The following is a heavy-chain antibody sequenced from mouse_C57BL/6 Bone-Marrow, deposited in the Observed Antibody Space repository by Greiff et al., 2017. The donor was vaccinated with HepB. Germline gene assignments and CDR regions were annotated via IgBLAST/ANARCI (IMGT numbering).Heavy chain of an antibody. CDR3: ASGAWFAY. V-gene: IGHV1-63*01. J-gene: IGHJ3*01. CDR2: IYPGGGYT. CDR1: GYTFTNYW. Sequence: VQLQQSGAELVRPGTSVKMSCKASGYTFTNYWIGWAKQRPGHGLEWIGDIYPGGGYTNYNEKFKGKATLTADKSSSTAYMQFSSLTAEDSAIYYCASGAWFAYWGQGTLVTVSA.